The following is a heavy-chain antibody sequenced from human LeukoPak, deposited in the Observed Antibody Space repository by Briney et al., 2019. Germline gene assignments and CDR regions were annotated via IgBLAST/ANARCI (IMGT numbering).Heavy chain of an antibody. J-gene: IGHJ6*02. CDR3: ARVFHSPNYYGSDLYGMDV. Sequence: QPGGSLRLSCAASGFTFSTYEMNWVRQAPGKGLEWLSYISDTGVTRDYADSVKGRLTISRDNAKSSLYLQMNSLRAEDTAVYYCARVFHSPNYYGSDLYGMDVWGQGTTVTVSS. CDR2: ISDTGVTR. D-gene: IGHD3-10*01. CDR1: GFTFSTYE. V-gene: IGHV3-48*03.